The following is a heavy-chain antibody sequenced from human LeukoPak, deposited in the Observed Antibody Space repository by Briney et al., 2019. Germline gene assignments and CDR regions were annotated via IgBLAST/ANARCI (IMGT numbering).Heavy chain of an antibody. CDR2: ISVYNGNT. V-gene: IGHV1-18*01. J-gene: IGHJ4*02. D-gene: IGHD6-13*01. CDR1: GYIFNNFG. CDR3: ARDHSSSCQLFDY. Sequence: ASVKVSCKASGYIFNNFGISWVRQAPGQGLEWMGWISVYNGNTHLAQKLQDRVTMTTDTSTTTAYMELRNLRSDDTAVYYCARDHSSSCQLFDYWGQGTLVTVSS.